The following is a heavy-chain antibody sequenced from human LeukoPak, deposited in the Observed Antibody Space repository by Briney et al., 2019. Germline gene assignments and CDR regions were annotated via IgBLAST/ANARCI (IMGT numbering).Heavy chain of an antibody. Sequence: GGSLRLSCAASGFTVSSNYMSWVRQAPGKGLEWVSSIYSGGSTYYADSVKGRFTISRDNSKNTVYLQMNSLRAEDTAVYYCARGTRGGYGSDYWGQGTLVTVSS. D-gene: IGHD5-12*01. CDR3: ARGTRGGYGSDY. V-gene: IGHV3-53*01. CDR2: IYSGGST. J-gene: IGHJ4*02. CDR1: GFTVSSNY.